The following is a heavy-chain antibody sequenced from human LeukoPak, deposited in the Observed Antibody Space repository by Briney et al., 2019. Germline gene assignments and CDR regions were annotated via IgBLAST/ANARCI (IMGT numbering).Heavy chain of an antibody. D-gene: IGHD5-18*01. CDR3: ATGVQLWRIDDY. J-gene: IGHJ4*02. CDR2: IYYSGST. V-gene: IGHV4-30-4*01. CDR1: GGSISSGDYY. Sequence: SETLSLTCTVSGGSISSGDYYWSWIRQPPGKGLEWIGYIYYSGSTYYNPSLKSRVTISVDTSKNQFSLKPSSVTAADTAVYSCATGVQLWRIDDYWGQGTLVTVSS.